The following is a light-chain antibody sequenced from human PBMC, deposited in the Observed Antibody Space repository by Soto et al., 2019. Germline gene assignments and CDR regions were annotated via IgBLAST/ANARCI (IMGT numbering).Light chain of an antibody. V-gene: IGKV3-20*01. Sequence: EIVLTQSPGTLSLSPGERATLSCRASQSVSSSYLAWYQQKPGQAPRLLIYGASSRATGIPDRLSGSGSGKDLTLTISRLEPEEFAVYYCEQYGSSPWTFGQGTKVEIK. CDR2: GAS. J-gene: IGKJ1*01. CDR3: EQYGSSPWT. CDR1: QSVSSSY.